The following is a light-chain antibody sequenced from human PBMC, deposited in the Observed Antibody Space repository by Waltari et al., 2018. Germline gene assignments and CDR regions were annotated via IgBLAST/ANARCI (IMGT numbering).Light chain of an antibody. CDR2: EVN. Sequence: QSALTQYASVSGSPGQSITISCIGTSSDIGGYSLVSWYQQHPGKAPKLIIYEVNNRPSGVSNRFSGSKSGNTASLTISGLQAEDEADYYCCSYAGTITPWVFGGGTKLTVL. CDR1: SSDIGGYSL. J-gene: IGLJ3*02. CDR3: CSYAGTITPWV. V-gene: IGLV2-23*02.